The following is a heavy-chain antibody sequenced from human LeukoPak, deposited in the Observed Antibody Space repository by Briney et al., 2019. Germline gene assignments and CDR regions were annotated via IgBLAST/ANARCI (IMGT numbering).Heavy chain of an antibody. D-gene: IGHD2-21*02. J-gene: IGHJ6*03. Sequence: GASVKVSCKASGGTFSSYAISWVRQAPGQGLEWMGGIIPIFGTANYAQKFQGRVTITADKSTSTAYMELSSLRSEDTAVYYCASGPGDWYPNPINHYSYYYMDVWGKGTTVTVSS. CDR2: IIPIFGTA. V-gene: IGHV1-69*06. CDR3: ASGPGDWYPNPINHYSYYYMDV. CDR1: GGTFSSYA.